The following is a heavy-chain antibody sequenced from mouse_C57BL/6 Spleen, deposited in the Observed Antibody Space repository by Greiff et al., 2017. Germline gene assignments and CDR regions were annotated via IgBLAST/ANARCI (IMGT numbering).Heavy chain of an antibody. CDR1: GYTFTSYW. J-gene: IGHJ2*01. CDR3: AREGYDYFDY. CDR2: IYPSDSET. Sequence: VQLQQPGAELVRPGSSVKLSCKASGYTFTSYWMDWVKQRPGQGLEWIGNIYPSDSETHYNQKFKDKATLTVDKSSSTAYMQLSSLTSEDSAVYYCAREGYDYFDYWGQGTTLTVSS. V-gene: IGHV1-61*01. D-gene: IGHD2-3*01.